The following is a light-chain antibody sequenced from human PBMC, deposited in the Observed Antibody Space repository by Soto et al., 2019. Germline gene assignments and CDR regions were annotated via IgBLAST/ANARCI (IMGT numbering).Light chain of an antibody. J-gene: IGLJ1*01. Sequence: QSVLTQPASVSGSPGPSITISCTGTSSDDGSYNLVSWYQQHPGKAPKLIIYEGSKRPSGVSNRFSGSKSGNTASLTISGLQAEYDADYYCCAYEASSTYVVGPGTKVNV. V-gene: IGLV2-23*01. CDR1: SSDDGSYNL. CDR3: CAYEASSTYV. CDR2: EGS.